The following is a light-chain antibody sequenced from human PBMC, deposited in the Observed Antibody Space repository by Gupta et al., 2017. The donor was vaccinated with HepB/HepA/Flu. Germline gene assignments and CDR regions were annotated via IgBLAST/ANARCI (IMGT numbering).Light chain of an antibody. CDR2: QDS. J-gene: IGLJ2*01. Sequence: SYELTQPPSVSVSPGQTASITCSGDKLGDKYACWYQQEPGQSPVLVIYQDSKRPSGIPERFSGSNSANTATLTISGTQAMDDADYYSQAWDSSTGEVFGGGTKLTVL. CDR1: KLGDKY. CDR3: QAWDSSTGEV. V-gene: IGLV3-1*01.